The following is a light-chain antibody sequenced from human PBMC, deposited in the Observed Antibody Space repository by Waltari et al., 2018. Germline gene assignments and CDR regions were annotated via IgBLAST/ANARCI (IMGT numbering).Light chain of an antibody. CDR2: LCS. CDR1: QSLLYDNGYNY. Sequence: EIVMTQSPLSLPVTPGEPASISCRSSQSLLYDNGYNYLDWYLQKPGQSPQLLIYLCSNRASGVPDRFSGSGSGTDFTLTISSLQAEDVAVYYCQQYYSSPPTFGGGTKVEIK. J-gene: IGKJ4*01. V-gene: IGKV2-28*01. CDR3: QQYYSSPPT.